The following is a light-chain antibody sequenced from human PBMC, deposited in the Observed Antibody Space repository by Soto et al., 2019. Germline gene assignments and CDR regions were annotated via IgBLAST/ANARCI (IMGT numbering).Light chain of an antibody. Sequence: QSLLTQPASVSGSPGQSITISCTGTSSDVGGYNYVSWYQQHPGKAPKLMIYEVSNRPSGVSNRFSGSKSGNTASLTISGLQAEDEADYYCSSYTSSRPLGVGIGTKVTVF. J-gene: IGLJ1*01. CDR1: SSDVGGYNY. CDR3: SSYTSSRPLGVGIGTKVTV. V-gene: IGLV2-14*01. CDR2: EVS.